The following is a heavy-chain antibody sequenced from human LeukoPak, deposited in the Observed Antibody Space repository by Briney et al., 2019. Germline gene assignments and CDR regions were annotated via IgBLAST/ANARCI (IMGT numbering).Heavy chain of an antibody. V-gene: IGHV3-66*01. CDR3: ARVGYSYGPTYYYYYMDV. Sequence: GGSLRLSCAASGFTFSRYSMNWVRQAPGKGLEWVSVIYSGGSTYYADSVKGRFTISRDNSKNTLYLQMNSLRAEDTAVYYCARVGYSYGPTYYYYYMDVWGKGTTVTISS. J-gene: IGHJ6*03. D-gene: IGHD5-18*01. CDR1: GFTFSRYS. CDR2: IYSGGST.